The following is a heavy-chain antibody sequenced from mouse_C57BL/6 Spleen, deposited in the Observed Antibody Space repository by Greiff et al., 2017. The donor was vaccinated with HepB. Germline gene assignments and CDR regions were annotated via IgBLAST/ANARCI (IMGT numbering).Heavy chain of an antibody. CDR2: IYPGDGDT. CDR3: ARREITTVVDYAMDY. D-gene: IGHD1-1*01. J-gene: IGHJ4*01. CDR1: GYAFSSSW. Sequence: VQLQQSGPELVKPGASVKISCKASGYAFSSSWMNWVKQRPGKGLEWIGRIYPGDGDTNYNGKFKGKATLTAGKSSSTAYMQLSSLTSEDSAVYFCARREITTVVDYAMDYWGQGTSVTVSS. V-gene: IGHV1-82*01.